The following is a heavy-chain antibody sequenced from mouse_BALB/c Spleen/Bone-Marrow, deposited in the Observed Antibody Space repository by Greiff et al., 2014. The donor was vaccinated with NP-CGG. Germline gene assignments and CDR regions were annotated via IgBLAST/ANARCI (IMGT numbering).Heavy chain of an antibody. CDR1: GFTFTDYY. J-gene: IGHJ4*01. CDR3: ARDDYYAMDY. Sequence: DVKLVESGGGLVQPGGSLRLPCATSGFTFTDYYMSWVRQPPGKALEWLGFIRNKANGYTTEYSASVKGRFTISRDNSQSILYLQMNTLRAEDSATYYCARDDYYAMDYWGQGTPVTVSS. CDR2: IRNKANGYTT. V-gene: IGHV7-3*02.